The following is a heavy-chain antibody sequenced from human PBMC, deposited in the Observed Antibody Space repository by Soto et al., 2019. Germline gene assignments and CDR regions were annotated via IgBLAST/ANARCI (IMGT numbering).Heavy chain of an antibody. CDR3: ARETRLVKYSSVVSNWFDP. Sequence: SETLSLTCTVSGGSISSGGYYWSWIRQHPGKGLEWIGYIYYSGSTYYNPSLKSRVTISVDTSKNQFSLKLSSVTAADTAVYYCARETRLVKYSSVVSNWFDPWGQGTLVTVSS. CDR2: IYYSGST. D-gene: IGHD6-25*01. CDR1: GGSISSGGYY. V-gene: IGHV4-31*03. J-gene: IGHJ5*02.